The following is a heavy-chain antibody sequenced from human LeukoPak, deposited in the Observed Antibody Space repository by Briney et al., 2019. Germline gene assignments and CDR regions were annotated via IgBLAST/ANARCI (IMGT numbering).Heavy chain of an antibody. J-gene: IGHJ5*02. CDR3: ARPLGRANTPFDP. V-gene: IGHV4-34*01. CDR1: GGSFSGYY. Sequence: SETLSLTCAVYGGSFSGYYWSWIRQPPGKGLEWIGEINHSGSTNYNPSLRSRVTISVDTSKNQFSLKLSSVTAADTAVYYCARPLGRANTPFDPWGQGTLVTVSS. CDR2: INHSGST. D-gene: IGHD7-27*01.